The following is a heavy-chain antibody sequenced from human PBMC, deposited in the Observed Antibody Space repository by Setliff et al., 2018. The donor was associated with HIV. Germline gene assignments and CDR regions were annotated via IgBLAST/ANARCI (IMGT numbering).Heavy chain of an antibody. CDR1: GGSISSYY. CDR3: ARLGRGTYYYDSSGYLYAFDI. J-gene: IGHJ3*02. D-gene: IGHD3-22*01. V-gene: IGHV4-59*08. CDR2: IYYSGST. Sequence: LSLTCTVSGGSISSYYWSWIRQPPGKGLEWIGYIYYSGSTNYNPSLKSRVTISVDTSKNQFSLKLSSVTAADTAVYYCARLGRGTYYYDSSGYLYAFDIWGQGTMVTV.